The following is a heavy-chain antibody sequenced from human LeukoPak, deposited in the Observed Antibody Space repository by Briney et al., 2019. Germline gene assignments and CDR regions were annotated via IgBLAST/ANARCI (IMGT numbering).Heavy chain of an antibody. D-gene: IGHD3-16*02. Sequence: SETLSLTCAVYGGSFSGYYWSWIRQPPGKGLEWNGEINHSGSTNYNPSLKSRVTISVDTSKNQFSLKLSSVTAADTAVYYCARGGSYDYVWGSYRYNHFDYWGQGTLVTVS. V-gene: IGHV4-34*01. CDR2: INHSGST. J-gene: IGHJ4*02. CDR3: ARGGSYDYVWGSYRYNHFDY. CDR1: GGSFSGYY.